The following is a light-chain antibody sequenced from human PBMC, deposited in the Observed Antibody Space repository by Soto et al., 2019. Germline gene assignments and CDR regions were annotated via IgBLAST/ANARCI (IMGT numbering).Light chain of an antibody. CDR1: QNISFY. J-gene: IGKJ2*01. CDR2: AAS. Sequence: DIQMTQSPSSLSASIGERVTITCRASQNISFYLNWYQHKTGQAPKVLIYAASSLQAGVPQRFSGSCSGTDFTLSITSLQPEDFATYFGEQCYMTSSTFGHGTKLEIK. CDR3: EQCYMTSST. V-gene: IGKV1-39*01.